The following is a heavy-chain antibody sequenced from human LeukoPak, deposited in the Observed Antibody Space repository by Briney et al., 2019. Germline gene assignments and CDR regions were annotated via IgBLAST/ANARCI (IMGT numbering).Heavy chain of an antibody. CDR1: GGSISSGGYY. CDR2: IYYSGST. D-gene: IGHD3-22*01. Sequence: SQTLSLTCTVSGGSISSGGYYWSWIRQHPGKGLEWIGYIYYSGSTYYNPSLKGRVTIPVYTSKNQFSLKLTSVTAADTAVYYCAAYYYDSSGYCYNDYYYGMDVWGQGTTVTVSS. CDR3: AAYYYDSSGYCYNDYYYGMDV. J-gene: IGHJ6*02. V-gene: IGHV4-31*03.